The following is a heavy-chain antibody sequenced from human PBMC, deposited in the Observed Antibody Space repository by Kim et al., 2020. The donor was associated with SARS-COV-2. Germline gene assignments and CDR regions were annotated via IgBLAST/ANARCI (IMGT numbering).Heavy chain of an antibody. J-gene: IGHJ4*02. CDR1: GGSISSGGYS. CDR3: ARGVYSGYDSLTYYFDY. Sequence: SETLSLTCAVSGGSISSGGYSWSWIRQPPGKGLEWIGYIYHSGSTYYNPSLKSRVTISVDRSKNQFSLKLSSVTAADTAVYYCARGVYSGYDSLTYYFDYWGQGTLVTVSS. CDR2: IYHSGST. D-gene: IGHD5-12*01. V-gene: IGHV4-30-2*01.